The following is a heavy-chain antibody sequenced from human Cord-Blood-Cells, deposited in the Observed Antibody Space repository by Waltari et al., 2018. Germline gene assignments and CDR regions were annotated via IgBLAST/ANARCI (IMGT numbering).Heavy chain of an antibody. Sequence: QVQLVESGGGVVQPGGSLRLSCAASGFTFSSYGMHWVRQAPGKGLEWVAFIRYDGSNKNYADSVKGRFTNPRDKSKDTLYLQMNSLRAEETAVYYFAKEWGKNELAFDYWGQGTLVTVSS. CDR1: GFTFSSYG. V-gene: IGHV3-30*02. CDR3: AKEWGKNELAFDY. CDR2: IRYDGSNK. J-gene: IGHJ4*02. D-gene: IGHD6-6*01.